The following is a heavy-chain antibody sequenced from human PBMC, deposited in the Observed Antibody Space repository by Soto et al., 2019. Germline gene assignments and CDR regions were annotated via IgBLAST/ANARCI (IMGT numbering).Heavy chain of an antibody. CDR3: AKAYSNSWPNDWFDP. V-gene: IGHV3-23*01. J-gene: IGHJ5*02. Sequence: GGSLRFSCAASGFTFNNYAMSLVRQAPGKGLEWVSAITGSGYTTFYSDSVKGRFTISRDNSKNTLYLQMNSLRAEDTAVYYCAKAYSNSWPNDWFDPWGQGTLVTVSS. CDR2: ITGSGYTT. CDR1: GFTFNNYA. D-gene: IGHD6-13*01.